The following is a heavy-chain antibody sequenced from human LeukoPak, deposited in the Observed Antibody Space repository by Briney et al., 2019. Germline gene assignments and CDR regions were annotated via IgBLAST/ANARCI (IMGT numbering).Heavy chain of an antibody. V-gene: IGHV3-21*01. CDR3: ARERGGVVVKTEIDY. CDR2: ISSSSSYI. D-gene: IGHD3-16*02. Sequence: GGSLRLSCAASGFTFSSYSMNWVRQAPGKGLEWVSFISSSSSYIYYADSVKGRCTISRDNAKNSLYLQMNSLRAEDTAVYYCARERGGVVVKTEIDYWGQGTLVTVSS. CDR1: GFTFSSYS. J-gene: IGHJ4*02.